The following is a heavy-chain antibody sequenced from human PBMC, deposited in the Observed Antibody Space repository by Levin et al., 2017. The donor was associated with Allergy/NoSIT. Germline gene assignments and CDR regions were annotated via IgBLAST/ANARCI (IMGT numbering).Heavy chain of an antibody. Sequence: PSETLSLTCTVSGGSISSSSYYWGWIRQPPGKGLVWIGNLFYSGSTYYNPSLKSRLTISVDTSKNQFSLKLSTVTAADTAIYYCARLNSRGYSYSQYYLDYWGQGTLVTVSS. V-gene: IGHV4-39*01. D-gene: IGHD6-25*01. J-gene: IGHJ4*02. CDR3: ARLNSRGYSYSQYYLDY. CDR1: GGSISSSSYY. CDR2: LFYSGST.